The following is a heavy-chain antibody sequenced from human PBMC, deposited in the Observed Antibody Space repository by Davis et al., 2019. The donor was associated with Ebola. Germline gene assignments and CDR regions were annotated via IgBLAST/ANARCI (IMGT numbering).Heavy chain of an antibody. V-gene: IGHV4-30-4*01. CDR1: GGSISSGDYY. CDR2: IYYSGST. CDR3: ARNKPVFGFWFDP. D-gene: IGHD3-16*01. J-gene: IGHJ5*02. Sequence: SETLSLTCTVSGGSISSGDYYWSWIRQPPGKGLEWIGYIYYSGSTYYNPSLKSRVTISVDTSKKQFSLKLSSVTAADTAVYYCARNKPVFGFWFDPWGQGTLVTVSS.